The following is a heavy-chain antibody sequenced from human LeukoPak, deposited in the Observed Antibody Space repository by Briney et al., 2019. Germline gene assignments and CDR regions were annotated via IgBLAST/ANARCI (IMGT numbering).Heavy chain of an antibody. Sequence: PGGSLRLSCAASGFTFSSYWMSWVRQAPGKGLEWVANIKQDGSDKYYVECVKGRFTISRDNAKNSLYLQMNSLRAEDTAVYYCAKQKSNRQWIFDYWGQGTLVTVSS. D-gene: IGHD2/OR15-2a*01. J-gene: IGHJ4*02. V-gene: IGHV3-7*01. CDR3: AKQKSNRQWIFDY. CDR2: IKQDGSDK. CDR1: GFTFSSYW.